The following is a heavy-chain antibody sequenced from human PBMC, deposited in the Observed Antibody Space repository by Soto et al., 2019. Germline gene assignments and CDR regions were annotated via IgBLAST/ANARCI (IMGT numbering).Heavy chain of an antibody. V-gene: IGHV3-30-3*01. J-gene: IGHJ3*02. CDR3: VRKIAGAVLDAFDM. Sequence: PGGSLRLSCAASRFTFSYYAMHWIRQAPGKGLEWMAVILSDGSKQYYAESVKGRFTISRDNSKSTLYLQMNSLRVEDTAVYYCVRKIAGAVLDAFDMGGQGKMVPVSS. CDR2: ILSDGSKQ. D-gene: IGHD6-19*01. CDR1: RFTFSYYA.